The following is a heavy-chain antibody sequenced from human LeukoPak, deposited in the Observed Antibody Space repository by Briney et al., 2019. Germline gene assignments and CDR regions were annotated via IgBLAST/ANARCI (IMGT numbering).Heavy chain of an antibody. CDR1: GFTFSSYA. CDR3: ARAPSGSDDDY. Sequence: PGGSLRLSCAASGFTFSSYAMHWVRQAPGKGLEWVAVISYDGSNKYYADSVKGRFTISRDNSKNTLYLQMNSLRAEDTAVYYCARAPSGSDDDYWGQGTLVTVSS. D-gene: IGHD1-26*01. V-gene: IGHV3-30-3*01. J-gene: IGHJ4*02. CDR2: ISYDGSNK.